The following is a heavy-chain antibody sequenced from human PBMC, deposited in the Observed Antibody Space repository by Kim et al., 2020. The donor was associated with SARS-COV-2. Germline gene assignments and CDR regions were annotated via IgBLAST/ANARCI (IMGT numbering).Heavy chain of an antibody. CDR3: ASPERY. Sequence: SETLSLTCAVSGVSMTDHWWSWVRQPPGKGLDWIGEILHTGDTAYTPSFKSRVTMSLDKSKHEISLNLNSVTAADTAVYYCASPERYWGQGILVTVSS. J-gene: IGHJ4*02. CDR1: GVSMTDHW. CDR2: ILHTGDT. V-gene: IGHV4-4*02.